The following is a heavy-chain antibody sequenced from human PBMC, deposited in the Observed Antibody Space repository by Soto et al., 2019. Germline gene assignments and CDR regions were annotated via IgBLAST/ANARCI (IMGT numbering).Heavy chain of an antibody. D-gene: IGHD3-16*01. CDR1: GGFLSESY. J-gene: IGHJ5*02. CDR3: VRIRYQLPSSVLWLDP. V-gene: IGHV4-34*01. Sequence: SETLSLTCAVYGGFLSESYWTWIRQPPGKGPEWIGEIKHVGGTNYNPSLKSRVTMSVDTSQNQFSLRLISVTAADTAMYFCVRIRYQLPSSVLWLDPWGQGTPVTVSS. CDR2: IKHVGGT.